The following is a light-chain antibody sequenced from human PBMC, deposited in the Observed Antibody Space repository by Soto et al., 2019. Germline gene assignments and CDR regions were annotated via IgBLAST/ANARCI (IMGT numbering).Light chain of an antibody. V-gene: IGLV2-14*03. CDR1: SRNVGGYNY. Sequence: QSALTQPASVPGSPGQSITTSCTGTSRNVGGYNYVSWYQHPPGKAPELMIYGVSNRPSGVSNRFSGSKSGNTASLTISGLQAEDEADYYCSSYTGSSTLLFGGGTQLTVL. J-gene: IGLJ2*01. CDR3: SSYTGSSTLL. CDR2: GVS.